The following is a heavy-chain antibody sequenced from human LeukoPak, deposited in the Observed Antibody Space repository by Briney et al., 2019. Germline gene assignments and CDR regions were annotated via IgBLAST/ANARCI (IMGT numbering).Heavy chain of an antibody. J-gene: IGHJ4*02. CDR1: GFTFGNYA. D-gene: IGHD3-10*01. V-gene: IGHV3-23*01. CDR3: AKDLLYYYGSGSYGGDY. CDR2: ISGSGYDT. Sequence: GGSLRLSCAASGFTFGNYAVSWVRQAPEKGLEWVSGISGSGYDTYYADSVKGRFTISRDNSKKTVYLQMISQRAEDTAVYYCAKDLLYYYGSGSYGGDYWGQGTLVTVSS.